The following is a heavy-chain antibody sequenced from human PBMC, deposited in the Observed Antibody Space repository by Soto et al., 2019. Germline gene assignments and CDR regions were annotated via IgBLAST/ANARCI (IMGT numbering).Heavy chain of an antibody. D-gene: IGHD2-15*01. J-gene: IGHJ4*02. Sequence: QVQLQQWGAGLLKPSETLSLTCAVNGGSFTGYYWRWVRQPPGKGLEWIGEIKDGGSTNYSPSLRSRVTISADTSKRQLSLKVTSVTAADTAVYYCARGQEGVVATHWDQGSLVTVSS. CDR2: IKDGGST. CDR3: ARGQEGVVATH. V-gene: IGHV4-34*01. CDR1: GGSFTGYY.